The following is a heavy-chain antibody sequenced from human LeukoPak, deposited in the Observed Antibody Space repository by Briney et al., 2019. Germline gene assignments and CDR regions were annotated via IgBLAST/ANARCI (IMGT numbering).Heavy chain of an antibody. CDR3: ARVRPNYDILTGWDYYMDV. V-gene: IGHV3-30*04. J-gene: IGHJ6*03. CDR2: ISYDGSNK. D-gene: IGHD3-9*01. Sequence: GRSLRLSCAASGFTFSSYTMHWVRQAPGKGLEWVAVISYDGSNKYYADSVKGRLTISRDNAKNSLYLQMNSLRAEDTAVYYCARVRPNYDILTGWDYYMDVWGKGTTVTISS. CDR1: GFTFSSYT.